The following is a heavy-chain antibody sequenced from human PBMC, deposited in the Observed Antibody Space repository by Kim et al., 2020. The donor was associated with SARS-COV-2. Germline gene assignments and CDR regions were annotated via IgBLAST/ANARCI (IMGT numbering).Heavy chain of an antibody. CDR2: IYYSGST. V-gene: IGHV4-59*13. D-gene: IGHD3-10*01. CDR1: GGSISSYY. Sequence: SETLSLTCTVSGGSISSYYWSWIRQPPGKGLEWIGYIYYSGSTNYNPSLKSRVTISVDTSKNQFSLKLSSVTAADTAVYYCARHPAYGSGSPNLGWFDPWGQGTLVTVSS. J-gene: IGHJ5*02. CDR3: ARHPAYGSGSPNLGWFDP.